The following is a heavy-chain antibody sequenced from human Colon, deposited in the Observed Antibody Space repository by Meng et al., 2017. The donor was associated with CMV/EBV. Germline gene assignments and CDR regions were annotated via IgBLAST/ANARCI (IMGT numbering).Heavy chain of an antibody. CDR2: IRQDGNQQ. CDR1: GFIFGNSW. V-gene: IGHV3-7*03. Sequence: GESLKISCVASGFIFGNSWMTWVRQAPGKGLEWVASIRQDGNQQFYLDSGRGRFTISRDNAKNSLYLQMNNLRAEDTAVYYCARDPVAATDYWGQGTLVTVSS. D-gene: IGHD6-25*01. J-gene: IGHJ4*02. CDR3: ARDPVAATDY.